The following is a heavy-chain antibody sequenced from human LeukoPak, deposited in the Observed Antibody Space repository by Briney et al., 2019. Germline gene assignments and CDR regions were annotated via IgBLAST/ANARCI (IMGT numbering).Heavy chain of an antibody. D-gene: IGHD3-3*01. CDR1: GGSISSGDYY. CDR3: ARDRLVTVGFWSCQNGPVDV. Sequence: NPSETLSLTCTVSGGSISSGDYYWSWIRQPPGKGLEWIGYIYYSGSTYYNPSLKSRVTISVDTSKNQFSLKLSSVTAADTAVYYCARDRLVTVGFWSCQNGPVDVWGKETTVTVSS. J-gene: IGHJ6*04. CDR2: IYYSGST. V-gene: IGHV4-30-4*08.